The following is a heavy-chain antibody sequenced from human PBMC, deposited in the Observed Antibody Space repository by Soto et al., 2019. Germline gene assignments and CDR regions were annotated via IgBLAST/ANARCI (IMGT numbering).Heavy chain of an antibody. CDR1: GYTFTSYG. CDR2: ISAYNGNT. CDR3: ARDLGSVVAATRLAEYFQH. J-gene: IGHJ1*01. V-gene: IGHV1-18*01. Sequence: GASVKVSCKASGYTFTSYGISWVRQAPGQGLEWMGWISAYNGNTNYAQELQGRVTMTTDTSTSTAYMELRSLRSDDTAVYYCARDLGSVVAATRLAEYFQHWGQGTLVTVSS. D-gene: IGHD2-15*01.